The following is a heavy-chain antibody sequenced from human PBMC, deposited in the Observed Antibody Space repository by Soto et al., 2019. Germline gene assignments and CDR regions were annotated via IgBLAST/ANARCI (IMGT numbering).Heavy chain of an antibody. V-gene: IGHV3-48*03. J-gene: IGHJ6*02. D-gene: IGHD2-2*01. CDR2: ISSSGSTI. CDR3: ARDGAGHIVVVPAASPTRMDV. CDR1: GFTFSSYE. Sequence: GGSLRLSCAASGFTFSSYEMNWVRQAPGKGLEWVSYISSSGSTIYYADSVKGRFTISRDNAKNSLYLQMNSLRAEDTAVYYCARDGAGHIVVVPAASPTRMDVWGQGTTVTVSS.